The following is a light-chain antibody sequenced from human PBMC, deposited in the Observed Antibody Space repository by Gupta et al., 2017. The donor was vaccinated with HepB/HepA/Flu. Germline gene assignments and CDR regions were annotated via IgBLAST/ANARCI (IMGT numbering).Light chain of an antibody. J-gene: IGLJ3*02. CDR1: SSDVGGYNF. CDR2: DVS. CDR3: SSDTSSSSLV. V-gene: IGLV2-14*03. Sequence: QTALTQPASVSGSPVQSITISCTGTSSDVGGYNFVSWYQHHPAKPPNLMIYDVSNRPAGVASRFSGSKSGNTASLTISGLQVEDEADYYCSSDTSSSSLVFGGGTKLTVL.